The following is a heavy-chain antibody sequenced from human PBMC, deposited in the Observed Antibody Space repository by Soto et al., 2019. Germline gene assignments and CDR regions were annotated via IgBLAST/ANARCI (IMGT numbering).Heavy chain of an antibody. D-gene: IGHD2-15*01. CDR2: ISSSGTFK. J-gene: IGHJ4*02. CDR1: GFIFTTNS. Sequence: GGSLRLSCEAAGFIFTTNSMNWVRQVPGKGLQWLSSISSSGTFKSYGDSVKGRFTISRDNAKNSLFLQMNNLSGEDTGLYYCARDPPHGGTSSWDADSWGPGTLVTVSS. CDR3: ARDPPHGGTSSWDADS. V-gene: IGHV3-21*01.